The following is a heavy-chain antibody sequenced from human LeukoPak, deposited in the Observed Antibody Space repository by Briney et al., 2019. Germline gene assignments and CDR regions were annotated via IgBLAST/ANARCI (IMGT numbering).Heavy chain of an antibody. D-gene: IGHD1-26*01. V-gene: IGHV4-39*01. J-gene: IGHJ6*02. CDR2: IYYSGST. CDR3: ARHRADYYYYGMDV. CDR1: GGSISSSSYY. Sequence: SETLSLTCTVSGGSISSSSYYWGWIRQPPGKGLEWIGSIYYSGSTYYNPSLKSRVTISVDTSKNQFSLKLSSVTAADTAVYYCARHRADYYYYGMDVWDQGTTVTVSS.